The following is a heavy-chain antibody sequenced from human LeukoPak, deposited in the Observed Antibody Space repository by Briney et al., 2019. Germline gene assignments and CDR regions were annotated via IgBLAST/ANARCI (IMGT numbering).Heavy chain of an antibody. J-gene: IGHJ4*02. Sequence: ASVKVSCKASGYTFTSYDINWGRQATGQGLEWMGWMNPNSGNTGYAQKFKGRVTMTRNTSISTAYMELSSLRSEDTAVYYCARGFGYSYGKSDYWGQGTLVTVSS. CDR2: MNPNSGNT. CDR3: ARGFGYSYGKSDY. CDR1: GYTFTSYD. D-gene: IGHD5-18*01. V-gene: IGHV1-8*01.